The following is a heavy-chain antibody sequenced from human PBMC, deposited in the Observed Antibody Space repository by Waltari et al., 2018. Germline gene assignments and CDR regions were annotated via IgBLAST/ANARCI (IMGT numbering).Heavy chain of an antibody. CDR1: GFIFSSHE. J-gene: IGHJ3*01. CDR2: ISFDGKKI. D-gene: IGHD4-17*01. CDR3: AKDGDYSLTEYDAFDV. Sequence: VQLLESGGGVVHPGGSLRLSCAASGFIFSSHEMHWVRQIPGKGLEWVAFISFDGKKIFDADSVRGRFTIPRDNSNNIVFLQMNSLRPEDSGVYYCAKDGDYSLTEYDAFDVWGQGTVVTVSP. V-gene: IGHV3-30*02.